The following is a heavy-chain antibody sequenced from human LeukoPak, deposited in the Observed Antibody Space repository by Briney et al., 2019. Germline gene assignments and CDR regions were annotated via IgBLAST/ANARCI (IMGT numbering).Heavy chain of an antibody. V-gene: IGHV1-18*01. CDR3: ARDLGIAARPTVPAY. D-gene: IGHD6-6*01. CDR1: GYTFTSYG. CDR2: ISAYNGNT. J-gene: IGHJ4*02. Sequence: ASVKVSCKASGYTFTSYGISWVRQATGQGLEWMGWISAYNGNTNYAQKLQGRVTMTTDTSTSTAYMELRSLRSDDTAVYYCARDLGIAARPTVPAYWGQGTLVTVSS.